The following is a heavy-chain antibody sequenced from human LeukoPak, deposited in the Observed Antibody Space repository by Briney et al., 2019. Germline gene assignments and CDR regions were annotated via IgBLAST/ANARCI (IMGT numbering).Heavy chain of an antibody. V-gene: IGHV4-30-2*01. J-gene: IGHJ5*02. D-gene: IGHD2-15*01. CDR3: ARAHCSGGSCYSIRFDP. CDR1: GGSISSGGYS. Sequence: TLSLTCAVSGGSISSGGYSWSWIRQPPGKGLEWIRYIYHSGSTYYNPSLKSRVTISVDRSKNQFSLKLSSVTAADTAVYYCARAHCSGGSCYSIRFDPWGQGTLVTVSS. CDR2: IYHSGST.